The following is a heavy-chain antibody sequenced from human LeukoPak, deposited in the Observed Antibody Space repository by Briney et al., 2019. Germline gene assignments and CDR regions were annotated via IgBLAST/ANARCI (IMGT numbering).Heavy chain of an antibody. J-gene: IGHJ6*02. D-gene: IGHD2-2*01. CDR2: ISYDGSNK. CDR1: GFTFSSYG. CDR3: ARDINYHLRLDYGMDV. Sequence: GGSLRLSCAASGFTFSSYGMHWVRQAPGKGLEWVAVISYDGSNKYYADSVKGRFTISRDDSKNTLYLQMNFLRTEDTAVYYCARDINYHLRLDYGMDVWGQGTTVTLSS. V-gene: IGHV3-30*03.